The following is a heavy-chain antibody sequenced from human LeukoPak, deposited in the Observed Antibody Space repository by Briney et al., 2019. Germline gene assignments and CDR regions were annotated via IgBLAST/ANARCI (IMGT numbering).Heavy chain of an antibody. CDR3: ARGGRMATMITAFDI. V-gene: IGHV3-7*01. CDR1: GFTFRNYG. CDR2: IKQDGSEK. D-gene: IGHD5-24*01. J-gene: IGHJ3*02. Sequence: GGSLRLSCAASGFTFRNYGMSWVRQAPGKGLEWVANIKQDGSEKYYADSVKGRFTVSRDNAKKSLYLQMNSLRAEDTAVYYCARGGRMATMITAFDIWGQGTMVTVSS.